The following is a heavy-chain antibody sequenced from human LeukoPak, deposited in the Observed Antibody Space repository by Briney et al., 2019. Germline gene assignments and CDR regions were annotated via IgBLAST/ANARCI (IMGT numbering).Heavy chain of an antibody. V-gene: IGHV4-31*03. D-gene: IGHD3-22*01. J-gene: IGHJ2*01. Sequence: SQTRSLTCTVSGGSLSSGASDWGWIRQHPKRGLEWVGYINHSGSTYYNPSLGSRVTMSVDTSKNQFSLKLSSVTAADSAVYYCARAARQGFTMIVVPFFYFDLWGRGTLVTVSS. CDR3: ARAARQGFTMIVVPFFYFDL. CDR1: GGSLSSGASD. CDR2: INHSGST.